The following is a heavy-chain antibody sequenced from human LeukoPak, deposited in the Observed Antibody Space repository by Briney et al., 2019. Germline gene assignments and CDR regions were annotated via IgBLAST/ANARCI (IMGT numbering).Heavy chain of an antibody. Sequence: RPGRSLRLSCAASGFTFDDYAMHWVRQAPGKGLEWVSGISWNSGSIGYADSVKGRFTISRDNAKNSLYLQMNSLRAEDTALYYCAKGYSTVTTHGFMDYWGQGTLVTVSS. V-gene: IGHV3-9*01. CDR1: GFTFDDYA. D-gene: IGHD4-17*01. J-gene: IGHJ4*02. CDR3: AKGYSTVTTHGFMDY. CDR2: ISWNSGSI.